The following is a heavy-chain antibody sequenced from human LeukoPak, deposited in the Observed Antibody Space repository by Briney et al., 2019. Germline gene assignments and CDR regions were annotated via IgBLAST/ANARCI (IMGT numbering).Heavy chain of an antibody. J-gene: IGHJ4*02. D-gene: IGHD6-19*01. V-gene: IGHV1-2*02. CDR3: ARDRDNVAGSRGYFDY. CDR2: INPNSGGT. CDR1: GYTFTDYS. Sequence: ASVKVSCKASGYTFTDYSIHWVRQAPGQGLEWMGWINPNSGGTNYAQKFQGRVTMTRDTSISTAYMELRRLRSDDTAVYYCARDRDNVAGSRGYFDYWGQGTLVTVSS.